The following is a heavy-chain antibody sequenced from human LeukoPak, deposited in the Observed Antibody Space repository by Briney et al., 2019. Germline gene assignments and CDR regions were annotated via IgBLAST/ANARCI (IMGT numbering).Heavy chain of an antibody. Sequence: TSETLSLTCTVSGGSISSGGYYWSWIRQHPGKGLEWIGYIYYSGSTYYNPSLKSRVTISVDTSKNRFSLKLSSVTAADTAVYYCARGGGFLEWSNFDYWGQGTLVTVSS. D-gene: IGHD3-3*01. CDR1: GGSISSGGYY. CDR2: IYYSGST. CDR3: ARGGGFLEWSNFDY. J-gene: IGHJ4*02. V-gene: IGHV4-31*03.